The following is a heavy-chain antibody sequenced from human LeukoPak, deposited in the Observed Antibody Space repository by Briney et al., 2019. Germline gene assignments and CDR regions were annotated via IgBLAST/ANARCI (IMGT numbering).Heavy chain of an antibody. CDR2: IRYDGSNK. J-gene: IGHJ4*02. V-gene: IGHV3-30*02. D-gene: IGHD2-2*01. CDR1: GFIFRTYG. CDR3: AKEITSVATLDN. Sequence: GGSLRLSCAASGFIFRTYGMHWVRQAPGKGLEWVAFIRYDGSNKNYADSVKGRITISRDNFKNMVYLQMNSLTAEDTAVYYCAKEITSVATLDNWGQGTLVTVSS.